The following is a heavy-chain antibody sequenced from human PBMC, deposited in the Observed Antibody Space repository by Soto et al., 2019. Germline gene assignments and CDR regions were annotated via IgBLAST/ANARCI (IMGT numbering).Heavy chain of an antibody. Sequence: SRTGTGCVGSKSRYYWSWFRQPPGKGLEWIGYIYYSGSTNYNPSLKSRVTIPVDTPKNQFSLKLSSVTAADTAVYYCVRQGFGIRQGPGDVWGQGPTV. CDR1: VGSKSRYY. D-gene: IGHD3-10*01. CDR2: IYYSGST. CDR3: VRQGFGIRQGPGDV. J-gene: IGHJ6*02. V-gene: IGHV4-59*01.